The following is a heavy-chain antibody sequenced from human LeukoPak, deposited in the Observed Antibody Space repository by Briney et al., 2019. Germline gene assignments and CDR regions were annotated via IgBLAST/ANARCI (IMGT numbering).Heavy chain of an antibody. V-gene: IGHV3-23*01. CDR2: ISDSGGSA. CDR1: GFTFSTYA. Sequence: PGGSLRLSCAASGFTFSTYAMSWVRQAPGKGLEWVSGISDSGGSAYYADSVKGRFTISRDNSKNTLYLQMNSLRAEDTAVYYCAKTLCGGDCYFYAEYFQHWGQGTLVTVSS. CDR3: AKTLCGGDCYFYAEYFQH. D-gene: IGHD2-21*02. J-gene: IGHJ1*01.